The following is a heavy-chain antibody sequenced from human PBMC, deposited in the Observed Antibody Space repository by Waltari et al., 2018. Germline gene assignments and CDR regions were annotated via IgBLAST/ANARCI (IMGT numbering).Heavy chain of an antibody. CDR1: GFSISGYW. V-gene: IGHV3-74*01. J-gene: IGHJ4*02. Sequence: EVQLVESGGGLIQPGGSLRLSCAASGFSISGYWMHWVRLPPGKGLVWVSRIHSDGRSTSYVDSVRGRFTVYRDNAKNTVYLQMNSLRADDTGVYFCARDGLGSSHDYWGQGTLVTVSS. D-gene: IGHD6-6*01. CDR2: IHSDGRST. CDR3: ARDGLGSSHDY.